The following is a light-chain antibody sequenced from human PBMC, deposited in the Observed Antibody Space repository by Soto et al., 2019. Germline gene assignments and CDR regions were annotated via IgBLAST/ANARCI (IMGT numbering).Light chain of an antibody. V-gene: IGKV1-33*01. CDR1: QDISNY. CDR3: QQYDNLILT. Sequence: EIQMTQSPSSLSASVGDRVTITCQASQDISNYLNWYQQKPGKAPKLLIYDASNLETGVPSRFSGSGSGTDFTFTISSLQPEDIATYYCQQYDNLILTFGGGTKVDI. J-gene: IGKJ4*01. CDR2: DAS.